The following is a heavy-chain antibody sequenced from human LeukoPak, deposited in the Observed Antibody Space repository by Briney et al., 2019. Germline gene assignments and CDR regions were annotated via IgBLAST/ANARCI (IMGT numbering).Heavy chain of an antibody. Sequence: ASVKVSCKASGYTFTGYYMHWVRQAPGQGLEWMGWVNPNSGGTNYAQKFQGRVTMTRDTSISTAYMELSRLRSDDTAVYYCARVDSGSRTGFDYWGQGTLATVSS. CDR1: GYTFTGYY. CDR2: VNPNSGGT. J-gene: IGHJ4*02. V-gene: IGHV1-2*02. D-gene: IGHD1-26*01. CDR3: ARVDSGSRTGFDY.